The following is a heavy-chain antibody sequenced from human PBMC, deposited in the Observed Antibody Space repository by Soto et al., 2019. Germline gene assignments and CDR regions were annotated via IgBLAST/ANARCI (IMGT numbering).Heavy chain of an antibody. D-gene: IGHD3-10*01. J-gene: IGHJ5*02. CDR1: GGSISSYY. Sequence: SETLSLTCAVSGGSISSYYWSWIRQPPGKALEWIGYIYYSGSTNYNPSLKSRVTMSVDTSKNQFSLKLSSVTAADTAVYYCARDPGSGSYYGWFDPWGQGTLVTVSS. V-gene: IGHV4-59*01. CDR3: ARDPGSGSYYGWFDP. CDR2: IYYSGST.